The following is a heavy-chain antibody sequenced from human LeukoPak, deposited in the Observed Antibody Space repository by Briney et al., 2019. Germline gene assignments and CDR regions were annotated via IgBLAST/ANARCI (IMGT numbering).Heavy chain of an antibody. V-gene: IGHV1-46*03. J-gene: IGHJ1*01. CDR1: GYTFTSYY. CDR3: AIPSVTVMDQH. CDR2: INPSGGST. Sequence: ASVKVSCKASGYTFTSYYMHWVRQAPGQGLEWMGIINPSGGSTSYAQKFQGRVTMTRDTSTSTVYMELSSLRSEDTAVYYCAIPSVTVMDQHWGQGTLVTVSS. D-gene: IGHD4-17*01.